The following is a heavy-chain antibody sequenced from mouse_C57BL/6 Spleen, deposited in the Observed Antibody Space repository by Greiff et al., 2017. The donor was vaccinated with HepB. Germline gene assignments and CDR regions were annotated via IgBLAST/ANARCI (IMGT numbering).Heavy chain of an antibody. V-gene: IGHV1-15*01. D-gene: IGHD1-1*01. CDR3: TRSYGSSSRYFDV. J-gene: IGHJ1*03. CDR1: GYTFTDYE. CDR2: IDPETGGT. Sequence: QVQLQQSGAELVRPGASVTLSCKASGYTFTDYEMHWVKQTPVHGLEWIGAIDPETGGTAYNQKFKGKAILTADKSSSTAYMELRSLTSEDSAVYYCTRSYGSSSRYFDVWGTGTTVTVSS.